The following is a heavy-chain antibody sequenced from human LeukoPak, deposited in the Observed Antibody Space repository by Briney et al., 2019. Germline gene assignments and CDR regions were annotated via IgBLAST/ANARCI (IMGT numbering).Heavy chain of an antibody. CDR2: IKQDGSEK. D-gene: IGHD3-10*01. V-gene: IGHV3-7*02. J-gene: IGHJ4*02. CDR1: GFTLSNSW. Sequence: GGSLRLSCAASGFTLSNSWMSWVRQAPGKGLEWVANIKQDGSEKYYVDSVKGRFSISRDNAKNSLYLQMNSLRAEDTAVYYCARMVLLDYWGQGTLVTVSS. CDR3: ARMVLLDY.